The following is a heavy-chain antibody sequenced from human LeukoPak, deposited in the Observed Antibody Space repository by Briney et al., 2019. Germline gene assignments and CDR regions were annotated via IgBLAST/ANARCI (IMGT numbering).Heavy chain of an antibody. CDR2: INHSGST. CDR3: AREYWGAAGGYFDY. Sequence: PSETLSLTCAVYGGSFSGYYWSWIRQPPGKGLEWIGEINHSGSTNYNPSLKSRVTISVDTSKNQFSLKLSSVTAADTAVYYCAREYWGAAGGYFDYWGQGTLVTVSS. J-gene: IGHJ4*02. CDR1: GGSFSGYY. D-gene: IGHD1-26*01. V-gene: IGHV4-34*01.